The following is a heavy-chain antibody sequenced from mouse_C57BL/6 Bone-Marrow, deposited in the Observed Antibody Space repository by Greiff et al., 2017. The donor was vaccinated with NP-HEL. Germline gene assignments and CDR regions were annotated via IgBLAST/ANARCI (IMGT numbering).Heavy chain of an antibody. Sequence: VQLQQSGPGLVKPSQSLSLTCSVTGYSITSGYYWNWIRQFPGNKLEWMGYISYDGSNNYNPSLKNRISITRDTSKNQFFLKLNSVTTEDTATYYCARDLLLDYWGQGTTLTVSS. J-gene: IGHJ2*01. CDR1: GYSITSGYY. V-gene: IGHV3-6*01. CDR2: ISYDGSN. CDR3: ARDLLLDY. D-gene: IGHD2-1*01.